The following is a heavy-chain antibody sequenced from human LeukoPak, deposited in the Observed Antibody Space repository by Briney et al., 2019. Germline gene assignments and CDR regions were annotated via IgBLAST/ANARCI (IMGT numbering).Heavy chain of an antibody. V-gene: IGHV4-39*02. D-gene: IGHD6-19*01. J-gene: IGHJ6*02. CDR1: GGSISSSSYY. CDR3: ARERTRIAVRYYYGMDV. Sequence: SETLSLTCTVSGGSISSSSYYWGWIRQPPGKGLEWIGSIYYSGSTYYNPSLKSRVTISVDTSKNQFSLRLSSVTAADTAVYYCARERTRIAVRYYYGMDVWGQGTTVTVSS. CDR2: IYYSGST.